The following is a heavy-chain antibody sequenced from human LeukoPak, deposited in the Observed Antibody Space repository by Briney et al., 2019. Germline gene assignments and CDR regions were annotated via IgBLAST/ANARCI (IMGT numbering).Heavy chain of an antibody. Sequence: PGGSLRLSCAASGFTFSSYAMSWVRQAPGKGLEWVSAISGSGGSTYYADSVKGRFTVSRDNSKNTLFLQMNSLRAEDTAVYYCARGQPGVAAAGNLDYWGQGTLVTVSS. V-gene: IGHV3-23*01. CDR2: ISGSGGST. CDR3: ARGQPGVAAAGNLDY. D-gene: IGHD6-13*01. CDR1: GFTFSSYA. J-gene: IGHJ4*02.